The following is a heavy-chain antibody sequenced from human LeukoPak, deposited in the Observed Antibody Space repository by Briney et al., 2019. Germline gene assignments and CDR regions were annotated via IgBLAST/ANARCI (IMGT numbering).Heavy chain of an antibody. CDR3: ARDPTFGYDDSSGYGAHYFDD. V-gene: IGHV3-33*01. CDR1: GFTFSSYG. J-gene: IGHJ4*02. CDR2: IWYDGSNK. D-gene: IGHD3-22*01. Sequence: GGSLRLSCAASGFTFSSYGMHWVRQAPGKGLEWVAVIWYDGSNKYYADSVKGRFTISRDNSKNTLYLQMNSLRAEDTAVYYCARDPTFGYDDSSGYGAHYFDDWGQGTLVTVSS.